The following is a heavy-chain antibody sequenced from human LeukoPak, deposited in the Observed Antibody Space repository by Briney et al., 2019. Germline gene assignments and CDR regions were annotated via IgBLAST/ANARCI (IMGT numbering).Heavy chain of an antibody. Sequence: SETLSLTCAVYGGSFSGYYWSWIRQPPGKGLEWIGEINHSGSTNYNPSLKSRVTISVDTSKNQFSLKLSSVTAADTAVYYCARVRRGYSYLFDFWGQGTLVTVSS. CDR1: GGSFSGYY. CDR3: ARVRRGYSYLFDF. V-gene: IGHV4-34*01. D-gene: IGHD5-18*01. CDR2: INHSGST. J-gene: IGHJ4*02.